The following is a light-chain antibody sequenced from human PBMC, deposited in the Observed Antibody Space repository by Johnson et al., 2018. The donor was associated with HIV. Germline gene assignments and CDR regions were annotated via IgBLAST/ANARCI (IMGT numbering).Light chain of an antibody. J-gene: IGLJ1*01. CDR1: SSNVGNSY. Sequence: QSVLTQPPSVSAAPGQNVTISCSGSSSNVGNSYVSWYQHFPETAPKLLIYDNNKRPSGIPDRFSASKSATTAPLGIPALQPGDEADDYCGTCASSLSAGRVFGTGTKVTVL. CDR2: DNN. V-gene: IGLV1-51*01. CDR3: GTCASSLSAGRV.